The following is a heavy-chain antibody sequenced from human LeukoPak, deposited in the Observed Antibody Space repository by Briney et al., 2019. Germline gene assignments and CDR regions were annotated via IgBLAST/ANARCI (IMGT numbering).Heavy chain of an antibody. CDR3: ARVEWVAAAESWFDP. J-gene: IGHJ5*02. V-gene: IGHV1-8*01. CDR1: GYTFTSYD. Sequence: ASVKVSCKASGYTFTSYDINWVRQATGQGLEWMGWMNPNSGNTGYAQKFQGRVTMTRNTSISTAYMELSSLRSEDTAVYYCARVEWVAAAESWFDPWGQGTLVTVSS. CDR2: MNPNSGNT. D-gene: IGHD6-13*01.